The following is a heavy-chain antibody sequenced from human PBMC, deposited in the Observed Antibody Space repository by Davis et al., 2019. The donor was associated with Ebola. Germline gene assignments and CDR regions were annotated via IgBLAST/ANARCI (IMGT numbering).Heavy chain of an antibody. Sequence: PGGSLRLSCVASGFTFSHHGMHWVRQAPGKGLEWVTVISYDATKIYGDSVKGRFTISRDNSKNTLYLQMSGLRAEDTAVYYCVKDIWFGDGFDSWGQGTLVTVSS. J-gene: IGHJ4*02. CDR3: VKDIWFGDGFDS. V-gene: IGHV3-30*18. D-gene: IGHD3-10*01. CDR2: ISYDATK. CDR1: GFTFSHHG.